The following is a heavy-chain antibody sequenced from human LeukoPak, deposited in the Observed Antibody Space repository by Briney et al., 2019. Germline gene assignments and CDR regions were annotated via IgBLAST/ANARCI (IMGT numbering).Heavy chain of an antibody. V-gene: IGHV3-53*01. CDR2: IYSGGST. CDR1: GFTVSSNY. Sequence: GGSLRLSCAASGFTVSSNYMSWVRQAPGKGLEWVSVIYSGGSTYYADSVKGRFTISRDNSKNTLYLQMNSLRAEDTAVYYCAKEHMAAAVYYFDYWGQGTLVTVSS. D-gene: IGHD6-13*01. CDR3: AKEHMAAAVYYFDY. J-gene: IGHJ4*02.